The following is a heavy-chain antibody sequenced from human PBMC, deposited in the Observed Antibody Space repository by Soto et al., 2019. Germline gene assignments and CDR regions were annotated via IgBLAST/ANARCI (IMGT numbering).Heavy chain of an antibody. CDR3: ARTREIYGLFDY. D-gene: IGHD3-10*01. V-gene: IGHV4-30-4*01. J-gene: IGHJ4*02. CDR1: GGSISSGDYY. Sequence: SETLSLTCTVSGGSISSGDYYWSWIRQPPGKGLEWIGYIYYNGNTYYNPSLKSRVTLSVDTSKNQFSLELSSVTAADTAVYYCARTREIYGLFDYWGQGTLVTVSS. CDR2: IYYNGNT.